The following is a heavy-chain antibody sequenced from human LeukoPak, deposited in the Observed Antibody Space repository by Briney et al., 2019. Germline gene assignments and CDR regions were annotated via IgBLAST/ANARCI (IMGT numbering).Heavy chain of an antibody. D-gene: IGHD1-14*01. J-gene: IGHJ4*02. CDR3: ARRPGN. CDR2: IYSGGAI. Sequence: GGSLRLSCVASGFGVGSNYMSWVRQAPGKGLEWVSLIYSGGAIRYADSVKGRFTISRDSSKNTLFLQMNDLTVEDTARYYCARRPGNWGQGILVTVSS. CDR1: GFGVGSNY. V-gene: IGHV3-53*01.